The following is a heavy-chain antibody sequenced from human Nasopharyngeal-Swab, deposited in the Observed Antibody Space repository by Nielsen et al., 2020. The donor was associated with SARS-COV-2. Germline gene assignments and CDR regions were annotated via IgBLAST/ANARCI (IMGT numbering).Heavy chain of an antibody. CDR1: RFTFSRWP. V-gene: IGHV3-33*08. D-gene: IGHD1-1*01. CDR3: ARDPVYSVRRNEGTGGYFDY. CDR2: IWYDGSNK. J-gene: IGHJ4*02. Sequence: GGSLRLSCVASRFTFSRWPMHWVRQAPGKGLEWVAVIWYDGSNKYYTNSVKGRFTISRDNSKNTLYLQMNSLRAEDTAVYYCARDPVYSVRRNEGTGGYFDYWGQGTLVTVSS.